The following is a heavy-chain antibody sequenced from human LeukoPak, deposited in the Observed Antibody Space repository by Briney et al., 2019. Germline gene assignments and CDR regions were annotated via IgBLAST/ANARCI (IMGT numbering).Heavy chain of an antibody. Sequence: GASVTVSCKASGYTFTGYYMHWVRQAPGQGLEWMGRINPNSGGTNYAQKFQGRVTMTRDTSISTAYMELSRLRSDDTAVYYCARDKGYYYDSSGYPSWGQGTLVTVSS. J-gene: IGHJ4*02. CDR3: ARDKGYYYDSSGYPS. D-gene: IGHD3-22*01. V-gene: IGHV1-2*06. CDR1: GYTFTGYY. CDR2: INPNSGGT.